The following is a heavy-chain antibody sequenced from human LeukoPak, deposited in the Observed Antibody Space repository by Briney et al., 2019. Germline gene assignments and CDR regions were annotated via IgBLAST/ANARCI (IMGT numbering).Heavy chain of an antibody. V-gene: IGHV3-23*01. D-gene: IGHD5-12*01. CDR1: GFTFSSYA. CDR3: AKDLLAATIDYYFDY. J-gene: IGHJ4*02. Sequence: GGSLRLSCAASGFTFSSYAMSWVRQAPGKGLEWVTVISGSGGRTYYADSVKGRFTISRDNSKNTLYVQMNSLRAEDTAVYYCAKDLLAATIDYYFDYWGQGTLVTVSS. CDR2: ISGSGGRT.